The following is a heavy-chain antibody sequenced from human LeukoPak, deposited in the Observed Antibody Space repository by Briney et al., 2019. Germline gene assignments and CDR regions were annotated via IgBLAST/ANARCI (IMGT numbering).Heavy chain of an antibody. J-gene: IGHJ4*02. V-gene: IGHV1-18*04. Sequence: ASVKVSCKASGYTFTGYYMHWVRQAPGQGLEWMGWISAYNGNTNYAQKLQGRVTMTTDTSTSTAYMELRSLRSDDTAVYYCATHRRFSGWYGGDYFDYWGQGTLVTVSS. CDR1: GYTFTGYY. CDR2: ISAYNGNT. D-gene: IGHD6-19*01. CDR3: ATHRRFSGWYGGDYFDY.